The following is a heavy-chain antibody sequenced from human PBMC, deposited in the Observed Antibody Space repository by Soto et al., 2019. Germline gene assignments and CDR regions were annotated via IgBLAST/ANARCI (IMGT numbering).Heavy chain of an antibody. CDR2: ISGSHGST. D-gene: IGHD5-12*01. CDR1: GFTFSNYA. CDR3: AKGPPGSGYDRNY. V-gene: IGHV3-23*01. J-gene: IGHJ4*02. Sequence: EVQLLESGGGLVQPGGSLSLSCAASGFTFSNYAMNWVRQAPEKGLEWVSSISGSHGSTYYADSVNGRFTISRDNSKNMRYLQVNTLRVEDTAVYYCAKGPPGSGYDRNYWRQGTLVSVSS.